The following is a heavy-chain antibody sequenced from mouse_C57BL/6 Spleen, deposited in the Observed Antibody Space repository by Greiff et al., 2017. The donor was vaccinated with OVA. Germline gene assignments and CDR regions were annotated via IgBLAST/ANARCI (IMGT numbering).Heavy chain of an antibody. J-gene: IGHJ4*01. V-gene: IGHV1-19*01. CDR1: GYTFTDYY. CDR3: ARSNGNSMDY. D-gene: IGHD2-1*01. Sequence: VHVKQSGPVLVKPGASVKMSCKASGYTFTDYYMNWVKQSHGKSLEWIGVINPYNGGTSYNQKFKGKATLTVDKSSSTAYMELNSLTSEDSAVYYCARSNGNSMDYWGQGTSVTVSS. CDR2: INPYNGGT.